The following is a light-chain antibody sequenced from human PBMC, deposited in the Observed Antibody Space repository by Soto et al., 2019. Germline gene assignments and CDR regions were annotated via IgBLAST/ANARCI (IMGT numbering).Light chain of an antibody. CDR2: DVN. J-gene: IGLJ2*01. CDR3: CSFAGSYTAL. CDR1: SSDVGGYDY. V-gene: IGLV2-11*01. Sequence: SALTQPRSVSGSPGQSVTISCTGTSSDVGGYDYVSWYQHHPGKAPKLIIYDVNKRPSGVPDRFSGSKSGNTASLTISGLQAEDEAAYHCCSFAGSYTALFGGGTKLTVL.